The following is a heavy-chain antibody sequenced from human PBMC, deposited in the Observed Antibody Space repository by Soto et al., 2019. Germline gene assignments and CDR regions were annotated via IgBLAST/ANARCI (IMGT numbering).Heavy chain of an antibody. CDR2: INAYNGNT. CDR1: GYTFTSYG. D-gene: IGHD4-4*01. Sequence: GASVKVSCKASGYTFTSYGISWVRQAPGQRLEWKGWINAYNGNTNYAQKLQGRVTMTTDTSTCTAYMELRCLRSDDSAVYFCARARLGMTTRSNWFDPWGQGTLVTVSS. V-gene: IGHV1-18*01. J-gene: IGHJ5*02. CDR3: ARARLGMTTRSNWFDP.